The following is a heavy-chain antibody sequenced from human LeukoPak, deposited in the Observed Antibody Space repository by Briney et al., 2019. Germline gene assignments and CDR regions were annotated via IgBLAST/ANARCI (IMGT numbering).Heavy chain of an antibody. CDR3: ATTYYDILTGLGRYFQH. J-gene: IGHJ1*01. D-gene: IGHD3-9*01. CDR2: IYYSGST. CDR1: GGSISSSSYY. V-gene: IGHV4-39*01. Sequence: SETLSLTYTVSGGSISSSSYYWGWIRQPPGKGLEWIGSIYYSGSTYYNPSLKSRVTISVDTSKNQFSLKLTSVTAADTAVYYCATTYYDILTGLGRYFQHWGQGTLVTVSS.